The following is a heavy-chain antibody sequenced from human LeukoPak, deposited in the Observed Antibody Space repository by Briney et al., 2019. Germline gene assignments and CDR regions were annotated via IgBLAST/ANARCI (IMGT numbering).Heavy chain of an antibody. CDR2: IKEDESEK. CDR1: GFTFSNYW. J-gene: IGHJ6*03. Sequence: GGSLRLSCAASGFTFSNYWMSWVRQAPGNGPEWVANIKEDESEKNYVDSVKGRFTISRDNAKNSLYLQMNSLRAEDTAVYYCARDEYYYYYMDVWGKGTTVTVSS. V-gene: IGHV3-7*01. CDR3: ARDEYYYYYMDV.